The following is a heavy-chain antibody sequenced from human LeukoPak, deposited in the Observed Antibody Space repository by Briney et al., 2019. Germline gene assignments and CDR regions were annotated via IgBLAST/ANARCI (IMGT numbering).Heavy chain of an antibody. CDR2: INNSGSKT. Sequence: GGSLRLSCAASGFTFSNNAMSWVRQAPGKGLEWVSGINNSGSKTYYADSVRGRFTMSRDNSKNTLYLQMNSQRVEDTAVYYCATDPTETTRWFDPWGQGTLVTVSS. J-gene: IGHJ5*02. CDR3: ATDPTETTRWFDP. V-gene: IGHV3-23*01. CDR1: GFTFSNNA. D-gene: IGHD4-17*01.